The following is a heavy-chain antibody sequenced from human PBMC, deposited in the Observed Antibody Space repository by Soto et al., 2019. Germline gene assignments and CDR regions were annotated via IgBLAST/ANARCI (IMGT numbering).Heavy chain of an antibody. Sequence: SGGSLRLSCAASGFTFSSYSMNWVRQAPGKGLEWGSSISSSSSYIYYADSVKGRFTISRDNAKNSLYLQMNSLRAEDTAVYDCARDKPQPTFDCWGKGGLVTV. J-gene: IGHJ4*01. CDR2: ISSSSSYI. CDR1: GFTFSSYS. CDR3: ARDKPQPTFDC. V-gene: IGHV3-21*01.